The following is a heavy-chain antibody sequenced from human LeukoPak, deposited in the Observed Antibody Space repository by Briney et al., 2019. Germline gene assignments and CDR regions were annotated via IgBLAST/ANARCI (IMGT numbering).Heavy chain of an antibody. CDR1: GFTFSSYW. J-gene: IGHJ4*02. V-gene: IGHV3-7*01. CDR2: IKQDGSEK. D-gene: IGHD2-8*01. Sequence: GGSLRLSCAASGFTFSSYWMSWVRQAPGKGLEWVANIKQDGSEKYYVDSVKGRFTISRDNAKNSLYLQMNSLRAEDTAVYYCARESSDCTNGVCALDFDYWGQGTLVTVSS. CDR3: ARESSDCTNGVCALDFDY.